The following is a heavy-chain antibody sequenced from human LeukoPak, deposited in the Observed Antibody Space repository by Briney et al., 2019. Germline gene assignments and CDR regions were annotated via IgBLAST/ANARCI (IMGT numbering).Heavy chain of an antibody. J-gene: IGHJ4*02. CDR2: IYTSDST. V-gene: IGHV4-4*07. D-gene: IGHD6-13*01. Sequence: PSETLSLTCSMSGTFISGYYWNWIRHPAGKGLEWIGRIYTSDSTYFNPSLKSRVTMSLDTSKNQFSLKLRSVTAADTAVYFCARARAAVGTPFDKWGQGILVTVSS. CDR3: ARARAAVGTPFDK. CDR1: GTFISGYY.